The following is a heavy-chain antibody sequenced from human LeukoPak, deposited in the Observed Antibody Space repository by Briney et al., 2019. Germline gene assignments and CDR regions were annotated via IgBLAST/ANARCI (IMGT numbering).Heavy chain of an antibody. CDR3: ARDGCSSTRCYDY. Sequence: GGSLRLSCTASGVTFSSYSTNWVRQAPEKGLEWVSYISSSGSTIYYADSVKGRFTISRDNAKNSLYLQMNSLRAEDTAVYYCARDGCSSTRCYDYWGQGTLVTVSS. J-gene: IGHJ4*02. CDR1: GVTFSSYS. CDR2: ISSSGSTI. V-gene: IGHV3-48*01. D-gene: IGHD2-2*01.